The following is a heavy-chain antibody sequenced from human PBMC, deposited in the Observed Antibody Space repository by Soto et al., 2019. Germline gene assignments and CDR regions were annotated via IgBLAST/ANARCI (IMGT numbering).Heavy chain of an antibody. V-gene: IGHV1-69*08. CDR1: GGTFSSYT. Sequence: QVQLVQSGAEVKKPGSSVKVSCKASGGTFSSYTISWVRQATGQGLQWMGRIIPILGIANYAPKFQGRVTITADKSTSTAYMELSSLRSEDTAVYYCARDGAVPAAFWYLDLGGRGTLVTVSS. D-gene: IGHD3-3*01. CDR2: IIPILGIA. J-gene: IGHJ2*01. CDR3: ARDGAVPAAFWYLDL.